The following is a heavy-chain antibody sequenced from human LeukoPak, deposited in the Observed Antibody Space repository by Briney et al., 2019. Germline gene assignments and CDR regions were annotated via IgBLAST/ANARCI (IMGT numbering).Heavy chain of an antibody. CDR2: NCYSGST. Sequence: SSETLSLTCSVSGDFINSSRHCWGWIRQPPGKGLEWIGTNCYSGSTYYNPSLKSRVTISVDRSKNHFSLKLGSVSAADTAVYYCARLSRSYYSYMDVWAKGPRSPSP. CDR3: ARLSRSYYSYMDV. CDR1: GDFINSSRHC. V-gene: IGHV4-39*01. J-gene: IGHJ6*03.